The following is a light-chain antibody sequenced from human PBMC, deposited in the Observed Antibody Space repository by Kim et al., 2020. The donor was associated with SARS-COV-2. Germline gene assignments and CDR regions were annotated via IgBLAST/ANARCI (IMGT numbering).Light chain of an antibody. CDR2: GNS. CDR3: QSYDSSLVV. V-gene: IGLV1-40*01. J-gene: IGLJ2*01. Sequence: PGQRVTFACTGSSSNIGAGYDVHWYQQLPGTAPKLLIYGNSNRPSGVPDRFSGSKSGTSASLAITGLQAEDEADYYCQSYDSSLVVFGGGTQLTVL. CDR1: SSNIGAGYD.